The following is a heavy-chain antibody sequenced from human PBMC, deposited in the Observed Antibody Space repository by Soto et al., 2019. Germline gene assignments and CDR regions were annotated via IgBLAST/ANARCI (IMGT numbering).Heavy chain of an antibody. J-gene: IGHJ5*02. CDR3: ARDNGIAGSFDP. Sequence: EVQVVESGGGLAQPGGSLRLSCAASGFTFSSYSMNWVRQAPGKGLEWISYISFSSDTLYYADSVKGRFTISRDNAKNSLYLQMNSLRDADPAVYYCARDNGIAGSFDPWGQGTLVIVSP. CDR1: GFTFSSYS. D-gene: IGHD6-13*01. CDR2: ISFSSDTL. V-gene: IGHV3-48*02.